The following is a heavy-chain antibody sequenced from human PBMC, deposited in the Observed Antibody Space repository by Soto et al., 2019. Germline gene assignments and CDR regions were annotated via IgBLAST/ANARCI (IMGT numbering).Heavy chain of an antibody. V-gene: IGHV1-69*02. CDR2: IIPILGIA. CDR3: ASNYDSSGPPLYFQH. D-gene: IGHD3-22*01. CDR1: GGTFSSYT. Sequence: QVQLVQSGAEVKKPGSSVKVSCKASGGTFSSYTISWVRQAPGQGLEWMGRIIPILGIANYAQKFQGRVTITAYKSTSTAYMELNSLRSEDTAVYYCASNYDSSGPPLYFQHWGQGTLVTVSS. J-gene: IGHJ1*01.